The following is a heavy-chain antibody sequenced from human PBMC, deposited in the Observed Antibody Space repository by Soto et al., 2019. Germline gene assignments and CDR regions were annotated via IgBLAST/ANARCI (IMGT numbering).Heavy chain of an antibody. J-gene: IGHJ5*02. CDR1: GYTFSSYY. CDR3: ARGYPSSSRLGWLDP. Sequence: QVQLVQSGAEVKEPGASVSLSCKASGYTFSSYYVHWVRQAPGQGLELMGMINPRGGGTTYAQKFRGRVTMTSDTSTSTVYMEVNSLRYEDSAVYYCARGYPSSSRLGWLDPWGQGTLVTVSS. CDR2: INPRGGGT. D-gene: IGHD2-2*01. V-gene: IGHV1-46*01.